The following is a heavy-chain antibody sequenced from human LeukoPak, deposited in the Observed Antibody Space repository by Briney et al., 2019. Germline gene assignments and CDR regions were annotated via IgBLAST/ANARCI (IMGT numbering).Heavy chain of an antibody. D-gene: IGHD2-21*02. CDR2: INSNGGRT. V-gene: IGHV3-23*01. CDR3: AREVTPY. CDR1: GFTFSTYA. Sequence: GGSLRLSCAGSGFTFSTYAMSWVRQAPGKGLEWVSSINSNGGRTYYADSVKGRFTISRDNSENTLYLQMNSLRAEDTALYYCAREVTPYWGQGTLVTVSS. J-gene: IGHJ4*02.